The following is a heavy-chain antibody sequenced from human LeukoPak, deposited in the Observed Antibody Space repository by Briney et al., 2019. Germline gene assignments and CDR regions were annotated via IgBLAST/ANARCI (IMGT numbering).Heavy chain of an antibody. J-gene: IGHJ3*02. CDR3: ARMYYDFWSGYSPDAFDI. Sequence: GGSLRLSCAASGFTFSDYYMSWIRQAPGKGLEWVSYISSSGSTIYYADSVNGRFTISRDNAKNSLYLQMNSLRAEDTAVYYCARMYYDFWSGYSPDAFDIWGQGTMVTVSS. CDR1: GFTFSDYY. D-gene: IGHD3-3*01. CDR2: ISSSGSTI. V-gene: IGHV3-11*04.